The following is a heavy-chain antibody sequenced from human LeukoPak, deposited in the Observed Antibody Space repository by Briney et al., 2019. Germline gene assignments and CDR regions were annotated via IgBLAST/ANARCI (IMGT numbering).Heavy chain of an antibody. CDR2: ISYDGSNK. Sequence: PGGSLRLSCAASGFTFSSYAMHWVRQAPGKGLEWVAVISYDGSNKYYADSVKGRFTISRDNSKNTLYLQMNSLRAEDTAVYYCARENYGGNPHFSYWGQGTLVTVSS. CDR3: ARENYGGNPHFSY. CDR1: GFTFSSYA. V-gene: IGHV3-30-3*01. J-gene: IGHJ4*02. D-gene: IGHD4-23*01.